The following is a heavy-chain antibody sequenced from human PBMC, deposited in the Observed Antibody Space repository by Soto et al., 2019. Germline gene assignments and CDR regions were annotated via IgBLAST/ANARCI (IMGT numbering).Heavy chain of an antibody. J-gene: IGHJ4*02. Sequence: SETLSLTCTVSGGSISSYYWSWIRQPPGKGREWIRYIYYSGSTNYSPSLKSRVTISVDTSKNQFSLKLSSVTAADTAVYYCAGPTTSFFDYWGQGTLVTVSS. D-gene: IGHD4-4*01. V-gene: IGHV4-59*01. CDR2: IYYSGST. CDR3: AGPTTSFFDY. CDR1: GGSISSYY.